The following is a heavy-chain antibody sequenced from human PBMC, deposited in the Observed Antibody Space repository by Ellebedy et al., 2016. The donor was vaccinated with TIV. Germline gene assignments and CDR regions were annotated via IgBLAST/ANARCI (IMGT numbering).Heavy chain of an antibody. Sequence: GGSLRLXXAASGFTFDDYAMHWVRQAPGKGLEWVSGISWNSGSIGYADSVKGRFTISRDNAKNSLYLQMNSLRAEDTALYYCAKALRVLRYFDWSYPFDYWGQGTLVTVSS. CDR1: GFTFDDYA. CDR3: AKALRVLRYFDWSYPFDY. J-gene: IGHJ4*02. D-gene: IGHD3-9*01. V-gene: IGHV3-9*01. CDR2: ISWNSGSI.